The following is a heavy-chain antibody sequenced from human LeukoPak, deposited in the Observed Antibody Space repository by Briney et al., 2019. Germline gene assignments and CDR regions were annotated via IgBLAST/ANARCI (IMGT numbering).Heavy chain of an antibody. J-gene: IGHJ4*02. CDR2: IKDDESQK. V-gene: IGHV3-7*03. Sequence: PGASLRLSCTASGFVFSSYWMSWVRQAPGKGLEWVANIKDDESQKYYGDSVKGRFTISRDNAKKSLYLQMNSLRADDTAVYYCARDRGGKDFWGQGTLVTVSS. CDR1: GFVFSSYW. D-gene: IGHD1-1*01. CDR3: ARDRGGKDF.